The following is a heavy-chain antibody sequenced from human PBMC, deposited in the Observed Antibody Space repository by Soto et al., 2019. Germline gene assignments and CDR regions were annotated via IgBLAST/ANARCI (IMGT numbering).Heavy chain of an antibody. CDR3: ARAGENYGSGTFSPPLRYYFNS. V-gene: IGHV1-46*01. J-gene: IGHJ4*02. CDR1: GYTFTTHY. CDR2: INPSGGRT. Sequence: QVQLVQSGTEVKKPGASVKVSCKASGYTFTTHYMHWVQQAPGQGLEWMGIINPSGGRTTYALKFQGRVTMTSDTSTNTVYVELTSLRSEDTAIYFCARAGENYGSGTFSPPLRYYFNSWGQGTLVTVSS. D-gene: IGHD3-10*01.